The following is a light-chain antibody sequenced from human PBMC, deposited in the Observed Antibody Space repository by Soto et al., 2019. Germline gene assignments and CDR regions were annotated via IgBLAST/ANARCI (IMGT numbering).Light chain of an antibody. CDR2: ETS. J-gene: IGKJ1*01. Sequence: DIQMTQSPSSLSASLGDRVTITCRASQNVRSYLNWYQQKPGKAPNLLIYETSTLQSGVPSRFSGDGYGTDFTLTISSLHPEDFATYYCQQTFSTPRTFGQGTKVDI. CDR1: QNVRSY. CDR3: QQTFSTPRT. V-gene: IGKV1-39*01.